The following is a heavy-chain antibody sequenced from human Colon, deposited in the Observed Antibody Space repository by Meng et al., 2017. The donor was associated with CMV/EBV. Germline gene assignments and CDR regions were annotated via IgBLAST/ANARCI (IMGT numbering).Heavy chain of an antibody. V-gene: IGHV4-61*01. J-gene: IGHJ6*02. CDR3: ASLTSITAGGDYYYGMDV. D-gene: IGHD2-8*02. CDR1: GGSVSSGSYY. Sequence: SETLSLTCTVSGGSVSSGSYYWSWIRQPPGKGLEWIGYIYYSGSTNYNPSLKSRVTISVDTSKNQFSLKLSSVTAADTAVYYCASLTSITAGGDYYYGMDVWGQGTTVTVSS. CDR2: IYYSGST.